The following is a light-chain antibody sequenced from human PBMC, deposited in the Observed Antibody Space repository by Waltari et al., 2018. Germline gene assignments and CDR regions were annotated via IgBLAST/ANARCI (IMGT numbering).Light chain of an antibody. CDR2: KDT. CDR1: ALPRHY. V-gene: IGLV3-25*03. J-gene: IGLJ3*02. CDR3: QSSDHTASFWV. Sequence: SYELTQPPSVSVSPGQTARITCSGDALPRHYAFWYQQKPGQAPILTIYKDTERPSGIPERFSGSSSGTTVTLTISGVQAEDEADFYCQSSDHTASFWVFGGGTRLTVL.